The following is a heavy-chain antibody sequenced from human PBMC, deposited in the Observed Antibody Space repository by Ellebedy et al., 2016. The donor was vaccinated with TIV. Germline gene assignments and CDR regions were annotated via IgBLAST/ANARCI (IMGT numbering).Heavy chain of an antibody. J-gene: IGHJ6*02. CDR1: GGSISSGDYY. CDR2: IYYSGSA. V-gene: IGHV4-30-4*08. Sequence: MPSETLSLTCTVSGGSISSGDYYWSWIRQHPGKGLEWIGYIYYSGSAYYNPSLKSRVTISIDTSRNQFSLRLTSVTAADTAVYFCAGKIAGYYYGLDVWGQGTTVTVSS. CDR3: AGKIAGYYYGLDV.